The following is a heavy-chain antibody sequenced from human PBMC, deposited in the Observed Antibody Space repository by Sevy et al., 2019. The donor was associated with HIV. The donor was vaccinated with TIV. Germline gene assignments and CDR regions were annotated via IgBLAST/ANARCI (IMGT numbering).Heavy chain of an antibody. CDR1: GFTFSSYG. CDR2: ISYDGSNK. V-gene: IGHV3-30*03. CDR3: ASADCISTSCYGWSNWFDP. Sequence: GGSLRLSCAASGFTFSSYGMHWVRQAPGKGLEWMAVISYDGSNKYYADSVKGRFTISRDNSKNTLYLQMNSLRAEDTAVYYCASADCISTSCYGWSNWFDPWGQGTLVTVSS. D-gene: IGHD2-2*01. J-gene: IGHJ5*02.